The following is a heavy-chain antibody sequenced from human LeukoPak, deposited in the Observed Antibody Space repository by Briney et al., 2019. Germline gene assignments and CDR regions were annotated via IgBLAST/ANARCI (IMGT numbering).Heavy chain of an antibody. J-gene: IGHJ6*03. CDR1: GDSVTTTNFY. V-gene: IGHV4-39*01. CDR2: LYYGVNT. Sequence: PWETLSLTCTVSGDSVTTTNFYWGWIRQAPGKGLEWIGSLYYGVNTYYKPSLKSRVTISVDTSLNQFSLILTSVTAADTGVYYCARLRVQQLASSYYMDVWGKGTTVTV. D-gene: IGHD6-13*01. CDR3: ARLRVQQLASSYYMDV.